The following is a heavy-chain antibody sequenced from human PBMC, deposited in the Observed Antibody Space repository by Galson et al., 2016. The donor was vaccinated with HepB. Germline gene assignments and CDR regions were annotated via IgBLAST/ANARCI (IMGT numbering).Heavy chain of an antibody. CDR2: ITSSSDTM. CDR3: VKYSNSVSGSILLDAFDI. Sequence: SLRLSCAASGFIFSVYNMHWARQAPGKGLEWIAWITSSSDTMYYADSVKGRFIISRDNGKSALDLHMNSLRAEDTAVYYCVKYSNSVSGSILLDAFDIWGQGTMVTVSS. V-gene: IGHV3-48*01. J-gene: IGHJ3*02. D-gene: IGHD6-13*01. CDR1: GFIFSVYN.